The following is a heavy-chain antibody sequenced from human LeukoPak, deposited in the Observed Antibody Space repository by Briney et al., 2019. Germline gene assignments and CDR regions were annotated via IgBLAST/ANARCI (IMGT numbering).Heavy chain of an antibody. Sequence: SVKVSCKASGGTFSSYAISWVRQAPGQGLEWMGGIIPIFGTANYAQKFQGRVTITADESTSTAYMELSSLRSEDTAVYYCARNHYSYGYGWFDPWGQGTLVTVSS. V-gene: IGHV1-69*13. CDR3: ARNHYSYGYGWFDP. J-gene: IGHJ5*02. CDR2: IIPIFGTA. CDR1: GGTFSSYA. D-gene: IGHD5-18*01.